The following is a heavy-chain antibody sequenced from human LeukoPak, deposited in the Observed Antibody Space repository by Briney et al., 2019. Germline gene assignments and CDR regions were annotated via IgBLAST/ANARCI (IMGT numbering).Heavy chain of an antibody. Sequence: GGSLRLSYAASGFTFSSYWMSWVRQAPGKGLEWVANIKQDGSEKYYVDSVKGRFTISRDNAKNSLYLQMNSLRAEDTAVYYCARHGLCSGYDCLLYAFDIWGQGTMVTVSS. D-gene: IGHD5-12*01. V-gene: IGHV3-7*01. CDR1: GFTFSSYW. CDR2: IKQDGSEK. CDR3: ARHGLCSGYDCLLYAFDI. J-gene: IGHJ3*02.